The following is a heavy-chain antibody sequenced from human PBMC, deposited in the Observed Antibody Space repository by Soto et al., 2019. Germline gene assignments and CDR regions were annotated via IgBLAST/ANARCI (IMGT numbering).Heavy chain of an antibody. J-gene: IGHJ5*02. D-gene: IGHD4-17*01. V-gene: IGHV4-39*01. CDR2: IYYSGST. CDR3: ARQGGSSTVGQSIRFDP. CDR1: GGSISSSSYY. Sequence: QLQLQESGPGLVKPSETLSLTCTVSGGSISSSSYYWGWIRQPPGKGLEWIGSIYYSGSTYYNPSLKSRVTISVDTSKNQFSLKLSSVTAADTAVYYCARQGGSSTVGQSIRFDPWGQGTLVTVSS.